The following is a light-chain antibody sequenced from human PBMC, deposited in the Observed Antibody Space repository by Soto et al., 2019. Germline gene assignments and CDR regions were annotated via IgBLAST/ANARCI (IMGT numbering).Light chain of an antibody. J-gene: IGKJ1*01. V-gene: IGKV1-5*03. CDR2: KAS. CDR3: QQYTSYSP. CDR1: QSINSW. Sequence: DIQMTQSPSTLSASVGDRVTITCRASQSINSWLAWYQQKPGRAPKLLIYKASSLESGVPSRFSGSGSGTEFTLTISSLQPDDFATYYCQQYTSYSPFGQGTKVEIK.